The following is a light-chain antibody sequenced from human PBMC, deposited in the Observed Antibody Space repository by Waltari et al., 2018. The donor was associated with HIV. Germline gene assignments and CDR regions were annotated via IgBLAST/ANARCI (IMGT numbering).Light chain of an antibody. Sequence: QFALPQPASVYASPGNLTTLPCTGTSRYYGSYNLSSRYHQNPGKVPKLMIDEVSKRPSGVSDRFSASKSGRTASLTIFGLQPDDEGDYFCCSYTTSGTWVFGGGTRVTVL. J-gene: IGLJ3*02. CDR1: SRYYGSYNL. V-gene: IGLV2-14*02. CDR2: EVS. CDR3: CSYTTSGTWV.